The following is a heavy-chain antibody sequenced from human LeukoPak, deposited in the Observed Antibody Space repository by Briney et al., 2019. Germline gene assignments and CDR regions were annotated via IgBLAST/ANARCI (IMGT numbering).Heavy chain of an antibody. CDR3: AREAEELLWFGDLADS. J-gene: IGHJ4*02. V-gene: IGHV3-33*01. Sequence: PGGSLRLSCAASGFTFSSYGMHWVRQAPGKGLEWVAVIWYDGSNKYYADSVKGRFTISRDNSKNTLYLQMNSLRAGDTAVYYCAREAEELLWFGDLADSWGQGTLVTVSS. CDR2: IWYDGSNK. CDR1: GFTFSSYG. D-gene: IGHD3-10*01.